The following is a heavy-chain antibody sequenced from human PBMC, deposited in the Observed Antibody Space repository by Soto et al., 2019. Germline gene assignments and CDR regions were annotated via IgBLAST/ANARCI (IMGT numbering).Heavy chain of an antibody. CDR3: AKFIVGTGGSSGWPWFLDS. D-gene: IGHD6-25*01. CDR1: GFAFSSYA. CDR2: LSGTGGTT. J-gene: IGHJ4*02. Sequence: EVQLLESGGNLAQPGGSLRLSCAASGFAFSSYAMTWVRQAPGKGLEWVSALSGTGGTTYSADSVRGRFTIARDNSKNTLYLQMNGLSPEDSAIYYCAKFIVGTGGSSGWPWFLDSWGQGTLVTVSS. V-gene: IGHV3-23*01.